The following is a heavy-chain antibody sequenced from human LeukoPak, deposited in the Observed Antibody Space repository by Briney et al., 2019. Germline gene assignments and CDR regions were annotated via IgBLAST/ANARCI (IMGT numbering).Heavy chain of an antibody. V-gene: IGHV3-23*01. CDR1: GFTFSSYA. CDR3: AQLTDSSGYSYSVDV. J-gene: IGHJ6*04. CDR2: ISGSGGST. Sequence: GGSLRLSCAASGFTFSSYAMSWARQAPGKGLEWVSAISGSGGSTYYADSVKGRFTISRDNSKNTLYLQMNSRRAEDTAVYYCAQLTDSSGYSYSVDVWGKGTTVTVSS. D-gene: IGHD3-22*01.